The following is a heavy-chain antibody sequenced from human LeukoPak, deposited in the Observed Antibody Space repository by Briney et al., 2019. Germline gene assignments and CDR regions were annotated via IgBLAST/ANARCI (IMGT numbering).Heavy chain of an antibody. V-gene: IGHV6-1*01. CDR1: GDSVSSNSVT. CDR3: VRQKSDDNYYYGLDV. D-gene: IGHD2-21*01. CDR2: TYYRSKWYN. J-gene: IGHJ6*02. Sequence: SQTLSLTCAISGDSVSSNSVTWNWIRQSPSRGLEWLGRTYYRSKWYNDYAVSVKSRITISPDTSKNQFSLQLNSVTPEDTALYYCVRQKSDDNYYYGLDVWGQGTTVTVSS.